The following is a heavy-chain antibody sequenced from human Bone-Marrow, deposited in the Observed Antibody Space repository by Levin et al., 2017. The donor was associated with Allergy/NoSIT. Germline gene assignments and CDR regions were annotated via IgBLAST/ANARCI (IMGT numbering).Heavy chain of an antibody. V-gene: IGHV2-5*01. Sequence: ESGPTLVKPTQTLTLTCTFSGFSLTTTGLAVGWIRQPPGKAPEWLGLIHRNDDYYYSPSLKSRLTIIKDSSHNQVFLRMTNMDPADAATYFCTRSSRLAPRTESDFWGQGILVTVSS. J-gene: IGHJ4*02. CDR1: GFSLTTTGLA. D-gene: IGHD3-16*01. CDR2: IHRNDDY. CDR3: TRSSRLAPRTESDF.